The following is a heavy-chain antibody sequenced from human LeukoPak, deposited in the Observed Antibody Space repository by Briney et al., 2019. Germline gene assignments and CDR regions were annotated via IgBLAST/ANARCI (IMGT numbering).Heavy chain of an antibody. D-gene: IGHD3-10*01. J-gene: IGHJ5*02. CDR2: IWHDGSNK. CDR1: GFTFSSYG. Sequence: PGRSLRLSCAASGFTFSSYGMHWVRQAPGKGLEWVAVIWHDGSNKYYADSVKGRFTISRDNSKNTLYLQMNSLRAEDTAVYYCARDLDAYYYGSGSTIDPWGQGTLVTVSS. V-gene: IGHV3-33*01. CDR3: ARDLDAYYYGSGSTIDP.